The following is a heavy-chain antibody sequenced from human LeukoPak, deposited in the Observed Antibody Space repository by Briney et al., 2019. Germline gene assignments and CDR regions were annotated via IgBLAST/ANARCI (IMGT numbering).Heavy chain of an antibody. V-gene: IGHV3-23*01. CDR2: SGGST. Sequence: SGGSTYYADSVKGRFTISRDNSKNTLYLQMNSLRAEDTAVYYCANGPDYYGSGSYLNWFDPWGQGTLVTVSS. CDR3: ANGPDYYGSGSYLNWFDP. D-gene: IGHD3-10*01. J-gene: IGHJ5*02.